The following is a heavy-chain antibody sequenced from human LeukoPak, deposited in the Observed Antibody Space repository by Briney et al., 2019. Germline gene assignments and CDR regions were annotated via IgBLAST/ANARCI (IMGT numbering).Heavy chain of an antibody. CDR2: IGIDSGNT. Sequence: GGSLRLSCTASGFPFIEYSMNWVRQAPGKGLERISYIGIDSGNTRYADSVRGRFTISADKAKNSLYLQMNSLRVEDTAVYYCARDHNYASDNWGQGTLVSVAS. J-gene: IGHJ4*02. CDR3: ARDHNYASDN. D-gene: IGHD1-1*01. CDR1: GFPFIEYS. V-gene: IGHV3-48*01.